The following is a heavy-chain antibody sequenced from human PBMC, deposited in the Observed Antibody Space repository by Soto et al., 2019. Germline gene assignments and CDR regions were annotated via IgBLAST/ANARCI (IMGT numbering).Heavy chain of an antibody. V-gene: IGHV4-39*01. D-gene: IGHD3-10*01. CDR3: ARHDFYGSGSYYRKGFYYYFGLDV. Sequence: PSESLSLTCTVSGGSISSTNYYWGWIRQPPGKGLEWIGSIYYTGNTFYNPSLKSRVTLSADTSKNQFSLKVTSVTAADTAVYYCARHDFYGSGSYYRKGFYYYFGLDVWGQGTTVTVSS. J-gene: IGHJ6*02. CDR1: GGSISSTNYY. CDR2: IYYTGNT.